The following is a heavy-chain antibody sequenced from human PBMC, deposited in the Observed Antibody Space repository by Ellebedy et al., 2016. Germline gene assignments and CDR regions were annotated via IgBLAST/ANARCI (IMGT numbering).Heavy chain of an antibody. D-gene: IGHD5-18*01. J-gene: IGHJ4*02. CDR2: IKSKTDGGAA. V-gene: IGHV3-15*01. CDR3: TTVYRYNYEPV. Sequence: GGSLRLSCAASGFTFSNAWMNWVRQAPGKGLEWDGRIKSKTDGGAADYAAPVKFRFTITRDDSKNTLYLQMNSLKTEDTAVYFCTTVYRYNYEPVWGRGTLVTVSS. CDR1: GFTFSNAW.